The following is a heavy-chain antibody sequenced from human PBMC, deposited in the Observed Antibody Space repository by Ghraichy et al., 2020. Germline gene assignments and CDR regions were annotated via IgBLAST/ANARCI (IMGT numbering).Heavy chain of an antibody. CDR1: GGSISLYY. Sequence: SETLSLTCTVSGGSISLYYWSWIRQPPGKGLEWIGYIFYSGSTKYNPSLKSRIIISVDTSKNQFSLNLNSVTAADTAIYYCARHRSAMAAFDYWGQGTLVTVSS. D-gene: IGHD5-18*01. V-gene: IGHV4-59*01. CDR2: IFYSGST. CDR3: ARHRSAMAAFDY. J-gene: IGHJ4*02.